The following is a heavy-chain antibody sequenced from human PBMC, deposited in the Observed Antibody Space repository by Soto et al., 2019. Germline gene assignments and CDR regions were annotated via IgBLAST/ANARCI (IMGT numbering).Heavy chain of an antibody. CDR2: INHSGST. CDR1: GGSFSGYY. J-gene: IGHJ4*02. D-gene: IGHD2-15*01. Sequence: SETLSLTCAVYGGSFSGYYWSWIRQPPGKGLEWIGEINHSGSTNYNPSLKSRVTISVDTSKNQFSLKLSSVTAADTAVYYCARGLSCIDYWGQGTLVTAPQ. CDR3: ARGLSCIDY. V-gene: IGHV4-34*01.